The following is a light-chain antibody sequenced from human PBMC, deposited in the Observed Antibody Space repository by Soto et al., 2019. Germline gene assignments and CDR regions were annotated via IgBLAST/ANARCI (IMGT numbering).Light chain of an antibody. CDR3: SSYTTSNTRQIV. CDR2: DVT. CDR1: TRELCGYNY. J-gene: IGLJ1*01. V-gene: IGLV2-14*03. Sequence: PSPPAWVPGQAITISRPWTTRELCGYNYVSWYPHHPGKAPKLIIYDVTNRPSGVSNPFSGSKSGNTASLTISGLQPEDEADYYCSSYTTSNTRQIVFGTGTKVTVL.